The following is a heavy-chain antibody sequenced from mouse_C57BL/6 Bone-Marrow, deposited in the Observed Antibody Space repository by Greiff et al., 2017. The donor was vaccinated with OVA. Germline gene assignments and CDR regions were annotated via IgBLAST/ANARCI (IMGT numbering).Heavy chain of an antibody. CDR2: ISDGGSYT. CDR1: GFTFSSYA. D-gene: IGHD2-5*01. J-gene: IGHJ4*01. Sequence: EVHLVESGGGLVKPGGSLKLSCAASGFTFSSYAMSWVRQTPEKRLEWVATISDGGSYTYYPDNVKGRFTISRDNAKNNLYLQMSHLKSEDTSMYYCAREDDSNSLAMDYWGQGTSVTVSS. CDR3: AREDDSNSLAMDY. V-gene: IGHV5-4*01.